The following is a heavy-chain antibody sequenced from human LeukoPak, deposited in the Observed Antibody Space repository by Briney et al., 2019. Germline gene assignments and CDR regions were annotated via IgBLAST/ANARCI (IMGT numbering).Heavy chain of an antibody. CDR3: AKESIEARYVLDY. Sequence: GRALRLSCAASVFTFDDYAMHGVRQAPGKGREWVSGSSWNSGSIGYADSVKGRFTISRDNAKNSLYLQMNSLRAEDTALYYCAKESIEARYVLDYWGQGTLVTVSS. V-gene: IGHV3-9*01. CDR2: SSWNSGSI. CDR1: VFTFDDYA. J-gene: IGHJ4*02. D-gene: IGHD6-6*01.